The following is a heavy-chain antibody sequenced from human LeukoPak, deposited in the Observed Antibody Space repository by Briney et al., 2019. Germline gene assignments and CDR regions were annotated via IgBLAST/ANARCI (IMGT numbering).Heavy chain of an antibody. CDR3: ARDVRSDTDVDLGGDY. J-gene: IGHJ4*02. Sequence: PGGSLRLSCAASGFIFSSYGMHWVRQAPGKGLEWVALIWFDGSKQYYADSVKGRFTISRDNSKNTLYLQVNSLRAEDTAVYYCARDVRSDTDVDLGGDYWGQGTLVTVSS. CDR2: IWFDGSKQ. CDR1: GFIFSSYG. D-gene: IGHD5-18*01. V-gene: IGHV3-33*01.